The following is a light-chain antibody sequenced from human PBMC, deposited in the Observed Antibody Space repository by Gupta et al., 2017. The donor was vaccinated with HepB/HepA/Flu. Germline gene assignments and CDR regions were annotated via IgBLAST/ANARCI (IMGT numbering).Light chain of an antibody. J-gene: IGKJ4*01. V-gene: IGKV1-12*01. Sequence: TYITQSPYSVSASVGDRVTFICRASQDINNYLAWYQQRTGKAPKLLIYAASKLQRGVPSRFSGSGSGTYFTLTISRLQPEEFAIYYCLHANRFPITFGRGTKVEIK. CDR1: QDINNY. CDR2: AAS. CDR3: LHANRFPIT.